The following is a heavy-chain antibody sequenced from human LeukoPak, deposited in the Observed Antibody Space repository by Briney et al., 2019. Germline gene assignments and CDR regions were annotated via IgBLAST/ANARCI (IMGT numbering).Heavy chain of an antibody. CDR2: FDPEDGET. D-gene: IGHD1-26*01. Sequence: GASVKVSCKVSGCTLTELSMHWVRQAPGKGLEWMGGFDPEDGETIYAQKFQGRVTMTEDTSTDTAYMELSSLRSEDTAVYYCAAGVGGSSFLYFDYWGQGTLVTVSS. CDR3: AAGVGGSSFLYFDY. J-gene: IGHJ4*02. CDR1: GCTLTELS. V-gene: IGHV1-24*01.